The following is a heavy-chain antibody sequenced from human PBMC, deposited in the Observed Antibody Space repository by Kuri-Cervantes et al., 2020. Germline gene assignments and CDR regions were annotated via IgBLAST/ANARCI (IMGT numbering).Heavy chain of an antibody. CDR3: ARADIAAVYYFDY. Sequence: SQTLSLTCAVSGGSISSGGYSWSWIRQPPGKGLEWIGYIYHSGSTYYNPPLKSRVTISVDRSKNQFSLKLSSVTAADTAVYYCARADIAAVYYFDYWGQGTLVTVSS. D-gene: IGHD6-13*01. CDR2: IYHSGST. J-gene: IGHJ4*02. CDR1: GGSISSGGYS. V-gene: IGHV4-30-2*01.